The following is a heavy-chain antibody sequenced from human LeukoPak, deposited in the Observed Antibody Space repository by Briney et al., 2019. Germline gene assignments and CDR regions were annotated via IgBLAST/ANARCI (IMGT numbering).Heavy chain of an antibody. CDR1: GGSISSGGYY. J-gene: IGHJ4*02. Sequence: SETLSLTCTVSGGSISSGGYYWSWIRQHPGKGLEWIGYIYYSGSTYYNPSLKSRVTLSVDTSKNQFSLKLSSVTAADTAVYYCARHYYGSSGYIDYWGQGTLVTVSS. CDR2: IYYSGST. D-gene: IGHD3-22*01. V-gene: IGHV4-31*03. CDR3: ARHYYGSSGYIDY.